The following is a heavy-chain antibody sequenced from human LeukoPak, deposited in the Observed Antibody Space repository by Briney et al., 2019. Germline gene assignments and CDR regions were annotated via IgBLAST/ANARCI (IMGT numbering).Heavy chain of an antibody. CDR2: IYHSGST. V-gene: IGHV4-38-2*02. Sequence: PSETLSLTCTVSGYSISSGYYWGWIRQPPGKGLEWIGSIYHSGSTYYNPSLKRRVAISVDTSKNPFSLKLSSVTAADTAVYYCARAPRGESAAASGFYGVDVWGQGTTVTVSS. J-gene: IGHJ6*02. D-gene: IGHD3-22*01. CDR3: ARAPRGESAAASGFYGVDV. CDR1: GYSISSGYY.